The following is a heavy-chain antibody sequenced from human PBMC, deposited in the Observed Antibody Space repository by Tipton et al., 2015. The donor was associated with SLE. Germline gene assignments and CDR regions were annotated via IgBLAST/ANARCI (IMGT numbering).Heavy chain of an antibody. Sequence: TLSLTCEVYTGSFSGYYWIWTRQPPGKGLEWIGEINDSGSASYSPSLKSRVTISIDTSKKQFSLKLSSVTAADTAVYYCVRHHGGNSYYSYYYLDVWGKGTTVTVS. CDR3: VRHHGGNSYYSYYYLDV. CDR2: INDSGSA. D-gene: IGHD4-23*01. CDR1: TGSFSGYY. J-gene: IGHJ6*03. V-gene: IGHV4-34*01.